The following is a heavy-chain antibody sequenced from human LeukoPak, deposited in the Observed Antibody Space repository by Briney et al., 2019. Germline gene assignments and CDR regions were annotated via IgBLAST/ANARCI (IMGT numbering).Heavy chain of an antibody. D-gene: IGHD6-6*01. CDR1: GFTFSSYA. Sequence: GGSLRLSCAASGFTFSSYAMTWVRQAPGQGLEWFSQISNSGGSAYHADSVKGRFTISRDISKNTLCLQRNCPIAEATAVYCCARQGLTIATRDFFDSWGQGTLGTVSS. CDR3: ARQGLTIATRDFFDS. V-gene: IGHV3-23*01. J-gene: IGHJ4*02. CDR2: ISNSGGSA.